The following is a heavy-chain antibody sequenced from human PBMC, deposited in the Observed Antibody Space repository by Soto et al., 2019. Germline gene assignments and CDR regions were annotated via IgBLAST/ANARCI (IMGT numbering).Heavy chain of an antibody. J-gene: IGHJ6*03. CDR2: ISSSSSVI. CDR3: ARDLSWGSNWYYYMDV. CDR1: GFILSDCA. Sequence: PGGSLRLSCATSGFILSDCAMNWVRQAPGKGLEWVSYISSSSSVIDYADSVKGRFTVSRDNARNSLYLQMNSLRAEDTAVYYCARDLSWGSNWYYYMDVPAQRTTVTVSS. V-gene: IGHV3-48*01. D-gene: IGHD7-27*01.